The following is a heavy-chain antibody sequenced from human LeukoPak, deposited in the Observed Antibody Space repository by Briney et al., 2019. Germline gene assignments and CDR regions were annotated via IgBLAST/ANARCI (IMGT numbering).Heavy chain of an antibody. J-gene: IGHJ2*01. D-gene: IGHD6-13*01. CDR2: IKQDGSEK. CDR3: ARAAYSSTWYSRYFDL. V-gene: IGHV3-7*01. CDR1: GFTFSSYW. Sequence: GGSLRLSCAASGFTFSSYWMSWVRQAPGKGLEWVANIKQDGSEKYYVDSVKGRFTISRDNAKKSLYLQMNSLRAGDTAVYYCARAAYSSTWYSRYFDLWGRGTLVTVSS.